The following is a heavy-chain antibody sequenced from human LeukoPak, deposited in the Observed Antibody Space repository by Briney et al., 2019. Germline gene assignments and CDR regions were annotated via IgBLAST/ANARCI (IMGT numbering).Heavy chain of an antibody. CDR3: ARVSQWLALYYFDY. D-gene: IGHD6-19*01. Sequence: GGSLRLSCAASGFTFSSYGIHWVRQAPGKGLEWVSYISSSSSTIYYADSVKGRFTISRDNAKNSLYLQMNSLRAEDTAVYYCARVSQWLALYYFDYWGQGTLVTVSS. CDR1: GFTFSSYG. CDR2: ISSSSSTI. J-gene: IGHJ4*02. V-gene: IGHV3-48*04.